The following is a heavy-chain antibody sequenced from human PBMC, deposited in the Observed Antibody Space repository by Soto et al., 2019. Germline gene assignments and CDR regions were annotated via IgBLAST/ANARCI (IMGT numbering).Heavy chain of an antibody. Sequence: ASVKVSCKASGYKFINHYIHWVRQAPGVGLEWMGIINPNGGGTDYAQKFQGRVTMTTDTYASTVHMELSSLRSEDTAVYYCAIEVRRSNQFDHWGQGTMVTVSS. J-gene: IGHJ4*02. D-gene: IGHD3-10*01. CDR3: AIEVRRSNQFDH. CDR1: GYKFINHY. CDR2: INPNGGGT. V-gene: IGHV1-46*01.